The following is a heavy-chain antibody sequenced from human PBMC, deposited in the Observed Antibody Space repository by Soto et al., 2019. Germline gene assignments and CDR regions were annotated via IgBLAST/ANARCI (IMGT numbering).Heavy chain of an antibody. CDR3: ARGYSSGWPDYYYYYMDV. Sequence: GASVKVSCKASGYTFTGYYMHWVRQAPGQGLEWMGWINPNSGGTNYAQKIQGWVTMTRDTSISTAYMELSRLRSDDTALFYCARGYSSGWPDYYYYYMDVWGKGTTVTVSS. J-gene: IGHJ6*03. CDR2: INPNSGGT. V-gene: IGHV1-2*04. CDR1: GYTFTGYY. D-gene: IGHD6-19*01.